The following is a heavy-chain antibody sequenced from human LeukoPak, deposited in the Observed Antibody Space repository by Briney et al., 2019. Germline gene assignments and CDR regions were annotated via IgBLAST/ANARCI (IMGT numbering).Heavy chain of an antibody. CDR3: ARGEVPPHYFDS. CDR2: FDPEDGET. J-gene: IGHJ4*02. V-gene: IGHV1-24*01. Sequence: ASVKVSCTVSGYTLTELSMHWVRQAPGKGLEWMGGFDPEDGETIYAQTFQGRVTMTRNTSISTAYMELSSLRSEDTAVYYCARGEVPPHYFDSWGQGTLVTVSS. CDR1: GYTLTELS.